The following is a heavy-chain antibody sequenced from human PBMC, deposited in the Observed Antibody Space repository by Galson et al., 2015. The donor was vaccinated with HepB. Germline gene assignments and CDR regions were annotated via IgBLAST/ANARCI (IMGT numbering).Heavy chain of an antibody. J-gene: IGHJ4*02. CDR3: ARDWEVIGSYSDY. V-gene: IGHV3-11*04. CDR2: ISSSGSTI. D-gene: IGHD1-26*01. Sequence: SLRLSCAASGFTFSDYYMSWIRQAPGKGLEWVSYISSSGSTIYYADSVKGRFTISRDNAKNSLYLQMNSLRAEDTAVYYCARDWEVIGSYSDYWGQGTLVTVSS. CDR1: GFTFSDYY.